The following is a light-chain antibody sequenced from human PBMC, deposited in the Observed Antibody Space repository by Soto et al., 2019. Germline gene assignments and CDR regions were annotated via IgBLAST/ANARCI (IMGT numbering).Light chain of an antibody. CDR1: QGISTY. CDR3: QQLNSDHRVRT. V-gene: IGKV1-9*01. CDR2: GAS. J-gene: IGKJ4*01. Sequence: ASEGDSVTIANRVDQGISTYLAWYQQKPGRAPKLLIYGASTLQSGVPSRFSGIGSGTDISLTISGLQLEDCASYYCQQLNSDHRVRTFGGGTKVDIK.